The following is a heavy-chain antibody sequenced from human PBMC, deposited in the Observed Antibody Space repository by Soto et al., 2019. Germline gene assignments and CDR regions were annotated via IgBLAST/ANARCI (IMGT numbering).Heavy chain of an antibody. CDR2: INPNSGGT. V-gene: IGHV1-2*02. D-gene: IGHD2-2*01. CDR3: ARSLLDEYSSSWRSAYYGMDV. Sequence: GASVKVSCKASVFTYSAYYIYWVRQDPGQGLEWIGWINPNSGGTNNAQKFQGRVTMTRDTSTSTVYMELSALISDDTAVYFCARSLLDEYSSSWRSAYYGMDVWGQGTTVTVSS. J-gene: IGHJ6*02. CDR1: VFTYSAYY.